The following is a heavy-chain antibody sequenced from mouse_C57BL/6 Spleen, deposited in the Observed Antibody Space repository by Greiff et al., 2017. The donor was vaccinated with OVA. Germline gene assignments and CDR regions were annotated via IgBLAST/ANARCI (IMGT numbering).Heavy chain of an antibody. D-gene: IGHD1-1*01. Sequence: VQGVESGAELVRPGSSVKVSCKASGYSFTNYIIEWVKQSPGKGLEWIGVINPGSGGTNYNQKFKGKATLTADKSSSTAYMQLSSLKSEDSAVYFCARSGENGSSHLVFGGWGTRTTVTVA. CDR1: GYSFTNYI. V-gene: IGHV1-54*01. J-gene: IGHJ1*03. CDR2: INPGSGGT. CDR3: ARSGENGSSHLVFGG.